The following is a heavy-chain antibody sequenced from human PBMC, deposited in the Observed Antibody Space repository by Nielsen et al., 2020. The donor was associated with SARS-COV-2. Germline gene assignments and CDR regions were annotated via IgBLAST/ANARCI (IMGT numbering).Heavy chain of an antibody. CDR3: ARETIDYTSSFVDY. Sequence: GESLKISCAASGFTFSSHAMHWVRQAPGKGLDWLTIISYDGNEHYADSVKGRFTISRDNSKDTLYLQLNNLGPEDTGVYFCARETIDYTSSFVDYWGQGIMVTVSS. V-gene: IGHV3-30*04. J-gene: IGHJ4*02. CDR2: ISYDGNE. D-gene: IGHD4-11*01. CDR1: GFTFSSHA.